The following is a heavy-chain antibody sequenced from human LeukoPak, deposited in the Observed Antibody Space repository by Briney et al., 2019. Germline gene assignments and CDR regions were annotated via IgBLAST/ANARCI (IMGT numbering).Heavy chain of an antibody. CDR2: ISSSSSYI. D-gene: IGHD3-10*01. CDR1: GFTFSSYS. CDR3: ARDYRAMVRGVGFDY. V-gene: IGHV3-21*01. J-gene: IGHJ4*02. Sequence: GGSLRLSCAASGFTFSSYSMNWVRQAPGKGLEWVSSISSSSSYIYYAGSVKGRFTISRDNAKNSLYLQMNSLRAEDTAVYYCARDYRAMVRGVGFDYWAREPWSPSPQ.